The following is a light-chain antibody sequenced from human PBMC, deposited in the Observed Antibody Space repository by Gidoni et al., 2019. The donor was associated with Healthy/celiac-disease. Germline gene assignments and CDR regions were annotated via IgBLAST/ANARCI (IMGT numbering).Light chain of an antibody. CDR1: QSLLHSNGYNY. V-gene: IGKV2-28*01. CDR2: LGS. CDR3: MQALQTPYT. Sequence: DIAMTQSPLSLPVTPGEPASISCRSSQSLLHSNGYNYLDWYLQKPGQSPQLLIYLGSNRASGVPDRFSGSGSGTDFTRKISRVEAEDVGVYYCMQALQTPYTFGQGTKLEIK. J-gene: IGKJ2*01.